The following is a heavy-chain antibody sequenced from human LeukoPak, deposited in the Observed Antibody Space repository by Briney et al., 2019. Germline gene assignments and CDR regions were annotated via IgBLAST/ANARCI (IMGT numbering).Heavy chain of an antibody. Sequence: ASVKVSCKASGGTFSSYAISWVRQAPGQGLEWMGGIIPIFGTANYAQKFQGRVTITADKSTSTAYMELSSLRSEDTAVYYCARNTPRSYYDSSGYTDFDYWGQGTLVTVSS. V-gene: IGHV1-69*06. D-gene: IGHD3-22*01. CDR2: IIPIFGTA. J-gene: IGHJ4*02. CDR3: ARNTPRSYYDSSGYTDFDY. CDR1: GGTFSSYA.